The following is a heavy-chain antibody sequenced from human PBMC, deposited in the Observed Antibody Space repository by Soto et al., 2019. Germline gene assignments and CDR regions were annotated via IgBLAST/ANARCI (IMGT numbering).Heavy chain of an antibody. Sequence: QVQLVQSGAEVKKPGASVKVSCKASGYTFTGHYMHWVRQAPGQGLEWMGWINPNSVGTNYAQKFQGRVTMTRDTSLSPAYIELSRLRSGDPAVYYWERETMVRAAHGFDIWGQGTMVTVSS. CDR3: ERETMVRAAHGFDI. V-gene: IGHV1-2*02. CDR2: INPNSVGT. CDR1: GYTFTGHY. J-gene: IGHJ3*02. D-gene: IGHD3-10*01.